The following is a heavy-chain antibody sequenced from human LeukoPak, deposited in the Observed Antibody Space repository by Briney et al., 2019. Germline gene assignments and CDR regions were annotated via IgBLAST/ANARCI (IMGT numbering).Heavy chain of an antibody. Sequence: GSSVQVSCKASGGTFSSYAISWVRQAPGQGLEWMGRIIPIFGTANYAQKCQGRVTITTDESTSTAYMELSSLRSEDTAVYYCASIRRYSGSYTFDYWGQGTLVTVSS. CDR3: ASIRRYSGSYTFDY. D-gene: IGHD1-26*01. CDR2: IIPIFGTA. J-gene: IGHJ4*02. CDR1: GGTFSSYA. V-gene: IGHV1-69*05.